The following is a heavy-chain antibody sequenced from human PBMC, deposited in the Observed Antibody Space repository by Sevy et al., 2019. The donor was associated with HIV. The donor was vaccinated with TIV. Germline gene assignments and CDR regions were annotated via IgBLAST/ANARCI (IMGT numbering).Heavy chain of an antibody. J-gene: IGHJ4*02. V-gene: IGHV3-23*01. CDR2: IGGGADYT. Sequence: GGSLRLSCVTSGFTFSSYAMSWVRQTPGKGLEWVSAIGGGADYTYYADSVKGRFTISRDNSKNTLYLQMNGLRAEDTAVYYCAKEFSEHNYSDYWGQGTLVTVSS. CDR3: AKEFSEHNYSDY. CDR1: GFTFSSYA. D-gene: IGHD2-21*01.